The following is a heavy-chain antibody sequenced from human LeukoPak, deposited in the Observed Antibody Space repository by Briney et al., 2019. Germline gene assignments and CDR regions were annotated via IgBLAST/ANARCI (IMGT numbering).Heavy chain of an antibody. V-gene: IGHV1-18*01. CDR3: ARDRYSGSLRPFSFDY. Sequence: ASVKVSCKASGYTFTSYGISWVRQAPGQGLEWMGWISAYNGNTNYAQKLQGRVTMTTDTSTSTAYMELRSLRSDDTAVYYCARDRYSGSLRPFSFDYWGQGTLVTVPS. J-gene: IGHJ4*02. D-gene: IGHD1-26*01. CDR2: ISAYNGNT. CDR1: GYTFTSYG.